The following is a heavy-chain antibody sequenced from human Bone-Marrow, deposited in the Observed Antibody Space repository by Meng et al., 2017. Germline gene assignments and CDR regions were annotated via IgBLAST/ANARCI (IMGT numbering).Heavy chain of an antibody. Sequence: VQLLESGGGLVQHVGSLRLSFAASGFTFSSYAMSWVRQAPGKGLEWVSANSGSGGSTYYADSVKGRFTISRDNSKNTLYLQMTSLRAEDTAVYYCAKGAEEFDYWGQRTLVTVSS. CDR1: GFTFSSYA. CDR2: NSGSGGST. CDR3: AKGAEEFDY. J-gene: IGHJ4*02. V-gene: IGHV3-23*01.